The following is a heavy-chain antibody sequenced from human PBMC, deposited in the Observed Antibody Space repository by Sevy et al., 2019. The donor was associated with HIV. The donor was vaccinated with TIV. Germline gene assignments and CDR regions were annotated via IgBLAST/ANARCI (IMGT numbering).Heavy chain of an antibody. CDR2: LSRTSTGL. CDR1: GFTFSDYY. J-gene: IGHJ4*02. Sequence: GGSLRLSCAASGFTFSDYYMGWIRQAPGKGLECVSYLSRTSTGLYYADSVKGRFTISRDNAKNSLYLQMSSLRAEDTAVCYCARVLGTYGSASFDYWGQGTLVTVSS. V-gene: IGHV3-11*01. D-gene: IGHD3-10*01. CDR3: ARVLGTYGSASFDY.